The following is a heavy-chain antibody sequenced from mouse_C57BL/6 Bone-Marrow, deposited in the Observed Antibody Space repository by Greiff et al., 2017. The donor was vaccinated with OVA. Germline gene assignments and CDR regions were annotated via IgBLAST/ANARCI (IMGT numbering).Heavy chain of an antibody. CDR1: GFTFSSYA. D-gene: IGHD1-1*01. CDR3: TRDPYYYGSPWFAY. J-gene: IGHJ3*01. CDR2: ISSGGDYI. Sequence: EVKLVESGEGLVKPGGSLKLSCAASGFTFSSYAMSWVRQTPEKRLEWVAYISSGGDYIYYADTVKGRFTISRDNARNTLYLQMSSLKSEDTAMYYCTRDPYYYGSPWFAYWGQGTLVTVSA. V-gene: IGHV5-9-1*02.